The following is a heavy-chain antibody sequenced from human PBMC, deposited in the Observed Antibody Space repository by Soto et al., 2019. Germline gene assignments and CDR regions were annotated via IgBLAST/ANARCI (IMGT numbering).Heavy chain of an antibody. CDR3: AKDERQQWLVRGGMDV. CDR1: GFTFSSYG. CDR2: ISYDGSNK. J-gene: IGHJ6*02. V-gene: IGHV3-30*18. Sequence: QVQLVESGGGVVQPGRSLRLSCAASGFTFSSYGMHWVRQAPGKGLEWVAVISYDGSNKYYADSVKGRFTISRDNSKNTLHLQMNSLRAEDTAVYYCAKDERQQWLVRGGMDVWGQGTTVTVSS. D-gene: IGHD6-19*01.